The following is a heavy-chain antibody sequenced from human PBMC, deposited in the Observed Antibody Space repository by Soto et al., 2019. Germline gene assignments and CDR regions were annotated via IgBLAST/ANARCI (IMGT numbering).Heavy chain of an antibody. V-gene: IGHV1-8*01. Sequence: QVQLVQSGAEVKKPGASVKVSCKASGYTFTSYDINWVRQATGQGLEWMGWMNPSSDDTGYALKFQGRISMTRNPSIVTDYLELGSLSSEDTAVYYCSRGGISSWPGLGYWGQGTLVTVSS. CDR1: GYTFTSYD. CDR3: SRGGISSWPGLGY. J-gene: IGHJ4*02. D-gene: IGHD6-13*01. CDR2: MNPSSDDT.